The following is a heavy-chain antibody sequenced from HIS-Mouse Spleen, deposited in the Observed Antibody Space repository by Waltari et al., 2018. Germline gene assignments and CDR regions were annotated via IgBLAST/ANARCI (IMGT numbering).Heavy chain of an antibody. J-gene: IGHJ4*02. CDR2: IRGRGGST. Sequence: EVQLLESGGGLVQPGGSLRLSCAASGFTFSSYAMSWVRQAPGKGVDGGSVIRGRGGSTYYADSVKGRFTISRDNSKNTLYLQMNSLRAEDTAVYYCAPPGYWGQGTLVTVSS. CDR3: APPGY. CDR1: GFTFSSYA. V-gene: IGHV3-23*01.